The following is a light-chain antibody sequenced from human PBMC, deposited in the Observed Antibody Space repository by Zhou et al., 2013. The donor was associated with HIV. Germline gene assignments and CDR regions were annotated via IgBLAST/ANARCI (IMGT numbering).Light chain of an antibody. CDR2: GAS. J-gene: IGKJ2*01. CDR1: QSVTSSC. CDR3: QRYGSSSYS. V-gene: IGKV3-20*01. Sequence: EIVLAQSPGTLSLSPGVRATLSCRASQSVTSSCLAWYQQKPGQAPRLLIYGASSRATGIPDRFSGSGSRTDFTLTISRLEPEDFAVYYCQRYGSSSYSFGQGTKLEIK.